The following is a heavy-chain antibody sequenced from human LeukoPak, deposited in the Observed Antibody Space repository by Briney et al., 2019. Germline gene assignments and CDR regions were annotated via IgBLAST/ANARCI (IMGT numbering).Heavy chain of an antibody. CDR2: INPSGGST. J-gene: IGHJ5*02. CDR1: GYTFTSYY. Sequence: ASVKVSCKASGYTFTSYYMHWVRQAPGQGLEWMGIINPSGGSTSYAQKFQGRVTMTRDTSTSTVYMELSSLRTEDTAVYYCARELAVAGTVTHRFDPWGQGTLVTVSS. D-gene: IGHD6-19*01. V-gene: IGHV1-46*01. CDR3: ARELAVAGTVTHRFDP.